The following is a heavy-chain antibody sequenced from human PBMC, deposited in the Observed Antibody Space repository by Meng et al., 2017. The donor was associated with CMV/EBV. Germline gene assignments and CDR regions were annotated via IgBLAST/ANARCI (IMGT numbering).Heavy chain of an antibody. J-gene: IGHJ3*02. CDR2: ISWNSGSI. CDR3: AKVHSSSAFDI. Sequence: SLKISCAASGFTFDDYAMHWVRQAPGKGLEWVSGISWNSGSIGYADSVKGRFTISRDNAKNSLYLQMNSLRAEDTALYYCAKVHSSSAFDIWGRGTMVTVSS. V-gene: IGHV3-9*01. D-gene: IGHD6-19*01. CDR1: GFTFDDYA.